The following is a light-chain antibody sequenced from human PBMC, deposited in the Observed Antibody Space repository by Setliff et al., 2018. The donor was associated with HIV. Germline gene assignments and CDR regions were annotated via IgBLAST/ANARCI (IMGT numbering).Light chain of an antibody. V-gene: IGKV4-1*01. Sequence: DIVMTQSPDSLAVSLGERATINCKSSQSVLYSGNNKNYLAWYQQKAGQPPKILLYWASTRQSGVPDRFSGSGSGTDFTLTISSLQAEDVAVYYCLQYYSTPFTFGGGTKV. CDR2: WAS. J-gene: IGKJ4*01. CDR3: LQYYSTPFT. CDR1: QSVLYSGNNKNY.